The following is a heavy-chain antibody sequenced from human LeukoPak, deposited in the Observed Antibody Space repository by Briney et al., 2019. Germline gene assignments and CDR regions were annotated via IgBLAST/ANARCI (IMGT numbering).Heavy chain of an antibody. CDR1: GGSISSYY. D-gene: IGHD2-2*02. V-gene: IGHV4-4*07. Sequence: SETLSLTCTVSGGSISSYYWSWIRQPAGKGLEWIGRIYTSGSTNYNPSLKGRVTMSVDTSKNQFSLKLSSVTAADTAVYYCARDRKDIVVVPAAIWFDPWGQGTLVAVSS. CDR3: ARDRKDIVVVPAAIWFDP. J-gene: IGHJ5*02. CDR2: IYTSGST.